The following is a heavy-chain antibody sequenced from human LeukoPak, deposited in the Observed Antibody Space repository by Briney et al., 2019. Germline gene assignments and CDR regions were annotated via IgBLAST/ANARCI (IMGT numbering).Heavy chain of an antibody. CDR2: INWNGGST. Sequence: GGSLTLSCAASGFTFDDYCMSWVRQAPGKGLEWVSGINWNGGSTGYADSVKGRFTISRDNAKNSLYLQMNSLRAEDTALYYCARESSGYYAFDIWGQGTMVTVSS. V-gene: IGHV3-20*04. J-gene: IGHJ3*02. CDR3: ARESSGYYAFDI. CDR1: GFTFDDYC. D-gene: IGHD3-22*01.